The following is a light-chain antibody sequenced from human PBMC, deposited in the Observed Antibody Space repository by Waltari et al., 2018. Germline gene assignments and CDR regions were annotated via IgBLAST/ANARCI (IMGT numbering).Light chain of an antibody. J-gene: IGKJ4*01. V-gene: IGKV3-20*01. CDR2: GAS. CDR3: QQYGSSPALT. CDR1: QSSSSNY. Sequence: EIVLTQSPGTLSLSPGERATLSSRASQSSSSNYLAWYQQKPGQAPRLLIYGASSRATGILDRFSGSGSGTDFTLTISRLEPEDVAVYYCQQYGSSPALTFGGGTKVEIK.